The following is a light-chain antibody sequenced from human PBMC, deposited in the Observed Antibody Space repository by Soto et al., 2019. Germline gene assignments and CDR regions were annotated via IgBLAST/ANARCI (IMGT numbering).Light chain of an antibody. CDR2: RAS. J-gene: IGKJ1*01. CDR1: QSIDIW. Sequence: DIQMTQSPSILSASVGDRVTITCRASQSIDIWLAWYQQKPGKAPKLLIQRASSLESGIPSRFSGSGSGTQFTLTISSLQPDDLASYHCQQYLSYPLAFGEGTKVEI. CDR3: QQYLSYPLA. V-gene: IGKV1-5*03.